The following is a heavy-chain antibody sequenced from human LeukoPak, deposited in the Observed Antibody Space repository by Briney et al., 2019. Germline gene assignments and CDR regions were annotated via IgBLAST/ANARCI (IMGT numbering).Heavy chain of an antibody. CDR3: AKESSTSERWDYYYYYGMDV. CDR2: ISYDGSNK. CDR1: GFTFSSYG. V-gene: IGHV3-30*18. Sequence: HPGGSLRLSCAASGFTFSSYGMHWVRQAPGKGLEWVAVISYDGSNKYYADSVKGRFTISRDNSKNTLYLQMNSLRAEDTAVYYCAKESSTSERWDYYYYYGMDVWGQGTTVTVSS. J-gene: IGHJ6*02. D-gene: IGHD2-2*01.